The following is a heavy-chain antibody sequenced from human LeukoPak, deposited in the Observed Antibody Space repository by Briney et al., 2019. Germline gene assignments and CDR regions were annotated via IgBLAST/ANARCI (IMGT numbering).Heavy chain of an antibody. D-gene: IGHD6-25*01. Sequence: GGSLRLSCAASGFTFRNYGMHGVRQAPGQGLQWAAFIRYHGNDKYYADSVKGRFTVSRDNSESTLYLQMNSLRTEDTAVYYCAKDMAATLDYWDQGTLVTVSS. CDR1: GFTFRNYG. V-gene: IGHV3-30*02. CDR3: AKDMAATLDY. J-gene: IGHJ4*02. CDR2: IRYHGNDK.